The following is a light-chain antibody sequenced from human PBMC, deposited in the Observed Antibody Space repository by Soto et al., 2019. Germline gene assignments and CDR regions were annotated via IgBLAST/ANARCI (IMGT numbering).Light chain of an antibody. CDR3: QQSYSTPGAFT. V-gene: IGKV1-13*02. J-gene: IGKJ3*01. Sequence: AIQLTQSPSSLSASVGDRVTITCRASQGIGSALAWYQQKPGKAPKLLIYDASSLESGVPSRFSGSGSGTDFTLTISSLQPEDFATYYCQQSYSTPGAFTFGPGTKVDIK. CDR1: QGIGSA. CDR2: DAS.